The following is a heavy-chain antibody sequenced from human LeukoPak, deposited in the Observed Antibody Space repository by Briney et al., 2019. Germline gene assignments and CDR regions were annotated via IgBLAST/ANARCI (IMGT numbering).Heavy chain of an antibody. V-gene: IGHV1-24*01. Sequence: ASVKVSCKVSGYTLTELSMHWVRQAPGKGLEWMGGFDPEDDETIYAQKFQGRVTMTEDTSTDTAYMELSSLRSEDTAVYYCATGLQLLWFGELLTPLGYWGQGTLVTVSS. CDR1: GYTLTELS. CDR3: ATGLQLLWFGELLTPLGY. J-gene: IGHJ4*02. CDR2: FDPEDDET. D-gene: IGHD3-10*01.